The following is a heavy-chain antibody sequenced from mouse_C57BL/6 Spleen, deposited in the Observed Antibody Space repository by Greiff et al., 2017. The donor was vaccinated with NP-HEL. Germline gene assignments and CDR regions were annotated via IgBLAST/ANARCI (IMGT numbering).Heavy chain of an antibody. D-gene: IGHD1-1*01. J-gene: IGHJ1*03. CDR3: ARGNYGSSLYWYFDV. CDR2: LSSGSSTI. CDR1: GFTFSDYG. V-gene: IGHV5-17*01. Sequence: EVQRVESGGGLVKPGGSLKLSCAASGFTFSDYGMHWVRQAPEKGLEWVAYLSSGSSTIYYADTVKGRFTISRDNAKNTLFLQMTSLRSEDTAMYYCARGNYGSSLYWYFDVWGTGTTVTVSS.